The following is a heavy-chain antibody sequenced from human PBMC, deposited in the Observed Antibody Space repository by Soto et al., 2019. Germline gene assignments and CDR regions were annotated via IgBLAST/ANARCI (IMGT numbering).Heavy chain of an antibody. J-gene: IGHJ6*02. D-gene: IGHD5-18*01. Sequence: QVQLVQSGAEVKKPGASVKVSCKASGYTFTSYGISWVRQSPGQGLEWMGWISVDDGDTNYAQNFQDRVTMSTATSTSTAYMEMRSLRSDDTAVYYCARDQVEKWAPGSAMVNYYYGMDAWGQGTTVTVSS. CDR3: ARDQVEKWAPGSAMVNYYYGMDA. V-gene: IGHV1-18*04. CDR2: ISVDDGDT. CDR1: GYTFTSYG.